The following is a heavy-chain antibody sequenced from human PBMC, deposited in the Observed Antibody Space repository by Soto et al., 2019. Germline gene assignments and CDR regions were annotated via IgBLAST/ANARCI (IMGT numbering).Heavy chain of an antibody. CDR1: GFTFSSYA. CDR3: AKDASSSGWYWHFDL. V-gene: IGHV3-23*01. Sequence: EVPLLESGGGLVQPGGSLRLSCAASGFTFSSYAMSWVRQAPGKGLEWVSAISGSRGSTYYADSVKGRFTISRDKSKNTLYLQMNNLRAEDTAVYYCAKDASSSGWYWHFDLWCRGTLVTVSS. CDR2: ISGSRGST. J-gene: IGHJ2*01. D-gene: IGHD6-19*01.